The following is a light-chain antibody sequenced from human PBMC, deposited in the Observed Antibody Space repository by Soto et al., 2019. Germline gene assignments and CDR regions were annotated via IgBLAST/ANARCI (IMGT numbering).Light chain of an antibody. Sequence: VLSHSLATLSLSPGERATLSCRASQSVSSNLAWYQQKPGQAPRLLIYGASTRATGIPARFSGSGSGTEFTLTISSLQSEDFAVYYCQQYNNWPLLTFGQGTKVDNK. V-gene: IGKV3-15*01. CDR3: QQYNNWPLLT. CDR1: QSVSSN. J-gene: IGKJ1*01. CDR2: GAS.